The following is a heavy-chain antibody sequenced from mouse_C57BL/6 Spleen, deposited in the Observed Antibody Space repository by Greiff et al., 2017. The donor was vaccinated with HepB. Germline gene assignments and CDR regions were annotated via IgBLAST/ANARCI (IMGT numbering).Heavy chain of an antibody. J-gene: IGHJ2*01. CDR2: FYPGSGSI. Sequence: VKLVESGAELVKPGASVKLSCKASGYTFTEYTIHWVKQRSGQGLEWIGWFYPGSGSIKYNEKFKDKATLTADKSSSTVYMELSRLTSEDSAVYFCARHEEGYDGYSYYFDYWGQGTTLTVSS. V-gene: IGHV1-62-2*01. CDR3: ARHEEGYDGYSYYFDY. D-gene: IGHD2-3*01. CDR1: GYTFTEYT.